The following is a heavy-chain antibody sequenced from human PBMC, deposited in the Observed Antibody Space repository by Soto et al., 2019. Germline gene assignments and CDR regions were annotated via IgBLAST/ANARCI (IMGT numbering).Heavy chain of an antibody. Sequence: QVHLVQSGAEVKKPGASVKVSCKASGYTFTSYGITWVRQAPGQGHEWMGWISAHNGNTDYAQKLQGRVIVTRDTCTSTAYMELRSLISDDTAVYYCARGRYGDYWGQGALVTVSS. CDR3: ARGRYGDY. CDR1: GYTFTSYG. CDR2: ISAHNGNT. V-gene: IGHV1-18*01. D-gene: IGHD1-1*01. J-gene: IGHJ4*02.